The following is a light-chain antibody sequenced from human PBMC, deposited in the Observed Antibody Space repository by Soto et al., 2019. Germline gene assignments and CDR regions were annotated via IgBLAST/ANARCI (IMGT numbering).Light chain of an antibody. CDR1: QSVSSY. CDR3: QQYNKWPIT. Sequence: EIVFRQSPVTLSLSPGGRATLSCRARQSVSSYLAWYQQKPGQVPRLLIYYTSTRATGFPARFSGGGPGTEFTLTISSLQSEDSAFYYCQQYNKWPITFGQGTCLEIK. J-gene: IGKJ5*01. CDR2: YTS. V-gene: IGKV3-15*01.